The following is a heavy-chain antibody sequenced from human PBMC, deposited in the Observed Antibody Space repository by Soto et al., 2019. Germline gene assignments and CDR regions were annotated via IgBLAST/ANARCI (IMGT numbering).Heavy chain of an antibody. D-gene: IGHD2-15*01. Sequence: EVQLVESGGGLVQPGRSLRLSCAASGFTFDDYAMHWVRRVPGKGLEWVSSISWNSNIIGYADSVKGRFTISRDNAKNSVYLQMNMLRPEDTDLYYCEKGGSDGVCSGGRCYFGYCAQRTLVTVAS. J-gene: IGHJ4*02. V-gene: IGHV3-9*01. CDR1: GFTFDDYA. CDR3: EKGGSDGVCSGGRCYFGY. CDR2: ISWNSNII.